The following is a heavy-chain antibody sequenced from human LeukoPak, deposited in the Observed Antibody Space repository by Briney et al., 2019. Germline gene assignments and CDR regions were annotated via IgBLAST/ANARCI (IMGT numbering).Heavy chain of an antibody. CDR3: ARARTTVDGYYFDY. CDR2: INPNSGGT. D-gene: IGHD4-17*01. J-gene: IGHJ4*02. CDR1: GYTFTGYY. Sequence: RASVKVSCKASGYTFTGYYMHWVRQAPGQGLEWMGWINPNSGGTNYAQKFQGRVTMTRDTSISTAYMELSRLRSDDTAVYYCARARTTVDGYYFDYWGQGTLVTVSS. V-gene: IGHV1-2*02.